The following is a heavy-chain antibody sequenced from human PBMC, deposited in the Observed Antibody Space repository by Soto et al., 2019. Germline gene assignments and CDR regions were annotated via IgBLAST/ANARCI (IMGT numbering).Heavy chain of an antibody. Sequence: QLLQSGGGLVQPGGSLTLSCAASGFTFGTTDMSWVRQAPGEGLEWVSTIDGSGGITYYADSVKGRFTISRDKSRNTVYLQMNSLSGDDTALYYCVKNSGWFNTWGQGALVTVSS. CDR1: GFTFGTTD. V-gene: IGHV3-23*01. D-gene: IGHD3-10*01. CDR2: IDGSGGIT. CDR3: VKNSGWFNT. J-gene: IGHJ5*02.